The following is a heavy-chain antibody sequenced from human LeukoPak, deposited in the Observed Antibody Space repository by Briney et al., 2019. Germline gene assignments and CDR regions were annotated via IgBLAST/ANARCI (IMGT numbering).Heavy chain of an antibody. CDR1: GLNFRKSW. V-gene: IGHV3-23*01. J-gene: IGHJ4*02. Sequence: GGSLRLSCAASGLNFRKSWMTWVRQAPGKGLEWVSGTSGGGGSTYYADSVKGRFTISRDNSKNTLYLQMNSLRAEDTAVYYCAKGRGVAGTLSDYWGQGTLVTVSS. D-gene: IGHD6-19*01. CDR3: AKGRGVAGTLSDY. CDR2: TSGGGGST.